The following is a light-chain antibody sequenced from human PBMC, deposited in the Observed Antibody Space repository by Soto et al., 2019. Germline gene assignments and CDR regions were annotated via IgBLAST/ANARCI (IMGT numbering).Light chain of an antibody. CDR3: QQRGT. V-gene: IGKV3-20*01. CDR1: QSVSSSY. Sequence: EVVLTQYTGTLSLSPGERATLSCRASQSVSSSYLAWYQQKPGQAPRLLIYGASSRATGIPDRFSGSGSGTDFTLTISRLEPEDFAVYYCQQRGTFGQGTLLEIK. J-gene: IGKJ5*01. CDR2: GAS.